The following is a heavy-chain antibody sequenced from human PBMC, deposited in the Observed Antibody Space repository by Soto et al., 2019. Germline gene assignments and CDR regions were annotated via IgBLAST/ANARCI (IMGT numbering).Heavy chain of an antibody. CDR1: GGTFSSYA. Sequence: SVKVSCKASGGTFSSYAISWVRQAPGQGLEWMGGIIPIFGTASYAQKFQGRVTITADESTSTAYMELSSLRSEDTAVYYCARDRDSGSYHHYYYYYYGLDVWGQGTTVTVSS. CDR2: IIPIFGTA. J-gene: IGHJ6*02. V-gene: IGHV1-69*13. D-gene: IGHD1-26*01. CDR3: ARDRDSGSYHHYYYYYYGLDV.